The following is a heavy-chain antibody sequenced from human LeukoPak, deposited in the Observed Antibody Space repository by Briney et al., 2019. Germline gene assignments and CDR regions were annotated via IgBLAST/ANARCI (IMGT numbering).Heavy chain of an antibody. Sequence: PSETLSLTCTVSGGSISSGDYYWSWIRQPPGKGLEWIGNIYYSGSTYYNPSLKSRVTISLDTSKNQFSLKLSSVTAADTAVYYCARDNPVPSDYGMDVWGQGTTVTVSS. CDR3: ARDNPVPSDYGMDV. CDR1: GGSISSGDYY. CDR2: IYYSGST. D-gene: IGHD4-17*01. J-gene: IGHJ6*02. V-gene: IGHV4-39*07.